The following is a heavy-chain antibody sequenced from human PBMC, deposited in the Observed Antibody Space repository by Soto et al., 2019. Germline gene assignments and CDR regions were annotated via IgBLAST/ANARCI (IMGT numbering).Heavy chain of an antibody. CDR1: GFTFSSFA. CDR3: AKDTRYCRGGSCPGRYYYGMDV. V-gene: IGHV3-23*01. J-gene: IGHJ6*02. CDR2: ISGSGGST. D-gene: IGHD2-15*01. Sequence: PGGSLRLSCAASGFTFSSFAMSWVRQAPGKGLEWVSAISGSGGSTYYGDSLKGRFTISRDNSKNTLYLQMNSLRAEDTAVYYCAKDTRYCRGGSCPGRYYYGMDVWGQGTTVTVSS.